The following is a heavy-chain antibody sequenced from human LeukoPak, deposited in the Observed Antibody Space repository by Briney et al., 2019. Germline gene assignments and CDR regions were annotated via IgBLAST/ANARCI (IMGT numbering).Heavy chain of an antibody. D-gene: IGHD6-13*01. V-gene: IGHV4-59*01. CDR3: AREGQQLGFDP. CDR2: IYYSGST. Sequence: SETLSLTCTVSGGSISSYYWSWTRQPPGKGLEWIGYIYYSGSTNYNPSLKSRVTISVDTSKNQFSLKLSSVTAADTAVYYCAREGQQLGFDPWGQGTLVTVSS. J-gene: IGHJ5*02. CDR1: GGSISSYY.